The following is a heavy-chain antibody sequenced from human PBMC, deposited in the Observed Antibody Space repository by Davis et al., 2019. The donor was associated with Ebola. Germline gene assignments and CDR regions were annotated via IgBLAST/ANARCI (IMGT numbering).Heavy chain of an antibody. CDR3: ARSHGDYFDY. Sequence: MPSETLSLTCTVSGGSISSSSYYWGWIRQPPGKGLEWIGSIYYSGSTYYNPSLKSRVTISVDTSKNQFSLKLSSVTAADTAVYYCARSHGDYFDYWGQGTLVTVSS. D-gene: IGHD4-17*01. CDR1: GGSISSSSYY. V-gene: IGHV4-39*01. CDR2: IYYSGST. J-gene: IGHJ4*02.